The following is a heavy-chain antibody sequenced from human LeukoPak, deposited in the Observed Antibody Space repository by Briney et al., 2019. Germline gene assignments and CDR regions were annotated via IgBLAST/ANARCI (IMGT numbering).Heavy chain of an antibody. CDR2: IKQDGSEK. V-gene: IGHV3-7*01. Sequence: GGSLRLSCAASGFTFSSYWMSWVRQAPGKGLEWVANIKQDGSEKYYVDSVKGRFTISRDSAKNSLYLQMNSLRAEDTAVYYCARDLPIDTAMVESNGFDYWGQGTLVTVSS. CDR3: ARDLPIDTAMVESNGFDY. J-gene: IGHJ4*02. D-gene: IGHD5-18*01. CDR1: GFTFSSYW.